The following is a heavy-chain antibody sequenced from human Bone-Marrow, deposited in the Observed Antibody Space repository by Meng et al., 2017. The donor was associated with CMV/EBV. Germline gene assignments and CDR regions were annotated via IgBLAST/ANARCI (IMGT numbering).Heavy chain of an antibody. CDR2: MYYSGST. V-gene: IGHV4-30-4*08. Sequence: SETLSLTCTVSGGSISSYYWSWIRQPPGTGLEWIGYMYYSGSTSYNPSLKRRVAISVDTRKSQFSLRVSSVTAADTAVYYCARGRSGNYTTYYYFGWDVWGHGTTVTVSS. D-gene: IGHD3-3*01. CDR1: GGSISSYY. J-gene: IGHJ6*02. CDR3: ARGRSGNYTTYYYFGWDV.